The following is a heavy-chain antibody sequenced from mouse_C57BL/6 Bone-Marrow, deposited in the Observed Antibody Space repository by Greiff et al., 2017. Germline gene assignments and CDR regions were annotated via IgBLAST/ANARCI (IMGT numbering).Heavy chain of an antibody. CDR3: ARDREDYAMDY. V-gene: IGHV5-16*01. D-gene: IGHD3-1*01. CDR1: GFTFSDYY. CDR2: INYDGSST. Sequence: EVQLVESEGGLVQPGSSMKLSCTASGFTFSDYYMAWVRQVPEKGLEWVANINYDGSSTYYLDSLKSRFIISRDNAKNILYLQMSSLTSEDTATYYCARDREDYAMDYWGQGTSVTVSS. J-gene: IGHJ4*01.